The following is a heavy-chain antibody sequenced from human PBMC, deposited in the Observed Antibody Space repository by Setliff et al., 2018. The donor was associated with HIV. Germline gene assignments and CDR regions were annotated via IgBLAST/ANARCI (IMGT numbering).Heavy chain of an antibody. CDR1: GGSISSYY. CDR2: IYTSGST. V-gene: IGHV4-4*08. Sequence: PSETLSLTCTVSGGSISSYYWSWIRQPPGKGLEWIGHIYTSGSTNYNPSLKSRVTISVDTSKNQFSLKLSSVTAADTAVYYCARAPRGYHDSSGYYPYAFDIWGQGTMVTVSS. J-gene: IGHJ3*02. D-gene: IGHD3-22*01. CDR3: ARAPRGYHDSSGYYPYAFDI.